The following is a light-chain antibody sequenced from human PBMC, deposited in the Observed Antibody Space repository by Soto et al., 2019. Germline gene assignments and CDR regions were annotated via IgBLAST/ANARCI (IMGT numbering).Light chain of an antibody. CDR3: MQNIQPAFT. V-gene: IGKV2D-29*01. CDR1: QTLRHRDGKTY. J-gene: IGKJ2*01. CDR2: EAS. Sequence: EIVMTQSPLSLSVTPGQPASISCKSSQTLRHRDGKTYLYWYFQRTGQPPQLLIHEASNRFSGVPDRFSGSGSETDFTLKISRVEAEDGGVYYCMQNIQPAFTFGQGTKLDIK.